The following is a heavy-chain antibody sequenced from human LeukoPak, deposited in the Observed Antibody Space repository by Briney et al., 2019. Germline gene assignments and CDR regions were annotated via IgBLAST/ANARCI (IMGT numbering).Heavy chain of an antibody. CDR3: ARHSSGYYSL. D-gene: IGHD3-22*01. J-gene: IGHJ4*02. CDR1: GYTFTSHY. Sequence: ASVKVSCKASGYTFTSHYMHWVRQAPGQGLEWMGIIDPSGGSTSCAQEFQGRVTMTRDTSTSTVYMELSSLRSEDTAVYYCARHSSGYYSLWGQGTLVTVSS. V-gene: IGHV1-46*01. CDR2: IDPSGGST.